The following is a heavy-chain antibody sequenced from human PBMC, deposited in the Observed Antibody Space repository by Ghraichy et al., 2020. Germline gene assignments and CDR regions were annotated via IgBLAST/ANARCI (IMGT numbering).Heavy chain of an antibody. CDR2: MKQDGSKK. D-gene: IGHD3-22*01. V-gene: IGHV3-7*03. CDR3: ARDLYDSGSSDY. Sequence: GGSLRLSCAASGFTFSNYWMSWVRQAPGKGLEWVANMKQDGSKKYYVDSVEGRFTISRDNAKNSLYLQMNNLRAEDTAVYYCARDLYDSGSSDYWGQGTLVTVSS. J-gene: IGHJ4*02. CDR1: GFTFSNYW.